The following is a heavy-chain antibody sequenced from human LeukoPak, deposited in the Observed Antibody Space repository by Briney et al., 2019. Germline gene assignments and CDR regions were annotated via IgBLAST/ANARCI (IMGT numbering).Heavy chain of an antibody. CDR1: GGSISSSSYY. D-gene: IGHD2-15*01. Sequence: PSETLSLTCTVSGGSISSSSYYWGWIRQPPGKGLEWIGSIYYSGSTYYNPSLKSRVTISVDTSKNQFSLKLSSVTAADTAVYFCARPVAPYSTLDAFDIWGQGTMVTVSS. CDR3: ARPVAPYSTLDAFDI. CDR2: IYYSGST. J-gene: IGHJ3*02. V-gene: IGHV4-39*07.